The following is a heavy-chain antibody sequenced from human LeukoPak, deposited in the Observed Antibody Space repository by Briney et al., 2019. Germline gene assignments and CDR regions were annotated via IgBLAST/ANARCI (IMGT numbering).Heavy chain of an antibody. CDR3: ARETRDSNWNSVAYLDH. D-gene: IGHD1-7*01. Sequence: SVKVSCKAPGGTFSGNSITWVRQAPGQGLEWMGRFIPILNTTNYAQDFQGRVTLTADKSTSTAYMELMSLGSEDTAVYYCARETRDSNWNSVAYLDHWGQGTLVTVSS. CDR1: GGTFSGNS. J-gene: IGHJ4*02. V-gene: IGHV1-69*08. CDR2: FIPILNTT.